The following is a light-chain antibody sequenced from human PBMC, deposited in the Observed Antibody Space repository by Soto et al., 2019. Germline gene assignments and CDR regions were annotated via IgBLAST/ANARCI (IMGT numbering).Light chain of an antibody. CDR3: NSYSSSTFYV. CDR2: QVT. CDR1: SSDIASFNY. Sequence: QSALAQPASVSGSPGQSITISCTGSSSDIASFNYVSWYQQYPGKAPKLLIYQVTSRASGVYHRFSGSKFGDTASLTISGLQPEDEAEYYCNSYSSSTFYVFGTGTQLTVL. V-gene: IGLV2-14*01. J-gene: IGLJ6*01.